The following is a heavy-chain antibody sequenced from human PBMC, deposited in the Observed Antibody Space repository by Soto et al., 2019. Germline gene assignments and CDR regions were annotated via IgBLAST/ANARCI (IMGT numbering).Heavy chain of an antibody. CDR1: GYSFTIYW. D-gene: IGHD3-3*01. CDR3: ATLVLRFLEWPSGYYYYGMDV. J-gene: IGHJ6*02. CDR2: IDPSDSYT. V-gene: IGHV5-10-1*01. Sequence: PGESLKISCKGSGYSFTIYWISWVLQMLWKGLEWMGRIDPSDSYTNYSPSFQGHVTISADKSISTAYLQWSSLKASDTAMYYCATLVLRFLEWPSGYYYYGMDVWGQGTTVTVSS.